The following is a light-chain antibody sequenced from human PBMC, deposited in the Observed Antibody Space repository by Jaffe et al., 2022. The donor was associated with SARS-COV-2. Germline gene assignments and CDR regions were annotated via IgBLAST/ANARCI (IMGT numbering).Light chain of an antibody. J-gene: IGLJ1*01. CDR3: SSYTSSSYNYV. CDR2: EVS. CDR1: SSDVGGYNY. Sequence: QSALTQPASVSGSPGQSITISCTGTSSDVGGYNYVSWYQQHPGKAPKLMIYEVSNRPSGVPDRFSGSKSGNTASLTISGLQAEDEADYYCSSYTSSSYNYVFGTGTKVTVL. V-gene: IGLV2-14*01.